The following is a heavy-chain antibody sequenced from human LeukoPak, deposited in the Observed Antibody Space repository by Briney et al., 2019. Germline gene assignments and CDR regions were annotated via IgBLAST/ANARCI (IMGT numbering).Heavy chain of an antibody. V-gene: IGHV3-23*01. D-gene: IGHD2-2*01. CDR2: ITGSGGAT. Sequence: GGSLRLSCAASGFTFSTYAVNWVRQAPGKGLEWVSAITGSGGATYYADSVKGRFTISRDNSKNTLYLQMSSLRAEDTAVYYCATPAVPAAINYYYGMDVWGQGTTVTVSS. J-gene: IGHJ6*02. CDR1: GFTFSTYA. CDR3: ATPAVPAAINYYYGMDV.